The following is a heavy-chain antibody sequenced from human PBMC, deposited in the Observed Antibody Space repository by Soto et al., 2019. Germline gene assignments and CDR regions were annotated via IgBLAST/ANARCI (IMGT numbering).Heavy chain of an antibody. CDR2: IKLDGREK. Sequence: GGSLRLSCSASGFIFRRYWMAWVRQAPGKGLEWVATIKLDGREKNYLDSVQGRFTISRDDAENSMSLQMSSLRGEDTAVYFCVRDLDGYGRFDYWGRGTPVTVSS. V-gene: IGHV3-7*01. CDR3: VRDLDGYGRFDY. J-gene: IGHJ4*02. D-gene: IGHD1-1*01. CDR1: GFIFRRYW.